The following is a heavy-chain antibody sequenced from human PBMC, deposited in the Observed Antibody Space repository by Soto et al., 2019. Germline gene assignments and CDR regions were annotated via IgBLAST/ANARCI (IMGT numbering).Heavy chain of an antibody. CDR1: GFIFSDYE. CDR3: ARVYYYDSSGYDY. Sequence: EVQLEESGGGLVQPGGSLRLSCEASGFIFSDYEMTWVRQAPGKGLEWMSYISRSGTTIHYADSVKGRFTISRDNAKNSLYLQMNSLRAEDTAVYYCARVYYYDSSGYDYWGQGTLVTVSS. V-gene: IGHV3-48*03. J-gene: IGHJ4*02. D-gene: IGHD3-22*01. CDR2: ISRSGTTI.